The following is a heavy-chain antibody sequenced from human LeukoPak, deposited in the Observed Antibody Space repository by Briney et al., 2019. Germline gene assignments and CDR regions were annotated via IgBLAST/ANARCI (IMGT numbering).Heavy chain of an antibody. J-gene: IGHJ4*02. CDR2: IYYSGST. CDR3: ARTRYYYNSRSYGAPYYFDY. CDR1: GGSISSSSYY. D-gene: IGHD3-10*01. V-gene: IGHV4-39*01. Sequence: SETLSLTCTVSGGSISSSSYYWGWIRQPPGMGLEWIGSIYYSGSTNYNPSLKSRVTISVDTSKNQFSLKLSSVTAADTAVYYCARTRYYYNSRSYGAPYYFDYWGQGTLVTVSS.